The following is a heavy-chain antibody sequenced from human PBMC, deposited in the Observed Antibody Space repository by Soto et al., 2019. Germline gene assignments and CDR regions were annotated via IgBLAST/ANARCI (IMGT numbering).Heavy chain of an antibody. J-gene: IGHJ1*01. CDR1: GGSISSGGYY. CDR3: ARDGRADGFFQH. V-gene: IGHV4-31*03. Sequence: TLSLTCTVSGGSISSGGYYWGWIRQHPGKGLEWIGYIYYTGSTYYNPSLKSRVTISVDTSKSQFSLRLSSVTAADTAVYFCARDGRADGFFQHWGQGALVTVSS. CDR2: IYYTGST.